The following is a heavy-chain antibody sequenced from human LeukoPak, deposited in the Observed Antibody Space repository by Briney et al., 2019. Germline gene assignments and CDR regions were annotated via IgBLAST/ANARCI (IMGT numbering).Heavy chain of an antibody. CDR3: ARVGQQLVPSDAFDI. V-gene: IGHV1-2*02. Sequence: ASVKVSCKASGYTFTGYYMHWVRQAPGQGLEWMGWINPNSGGTNYAQKFQGRVAMTRDTSISTAYMELNRLRSDDTAVYYCARVGQQLVPSDAFDIWGQGTMATVSS. CDR2: INPNSGGT. J-gene: IGHJ3*02. CDR1: GYTFTGYY. D-gene: IGHD6-13*01.